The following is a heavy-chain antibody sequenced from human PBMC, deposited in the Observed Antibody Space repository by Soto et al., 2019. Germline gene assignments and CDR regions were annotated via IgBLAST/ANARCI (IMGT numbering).Heavy chain of an antibody. V-gene: IGHV1-24*01. D-gene: IGHD2-2*01. CDR3: ATRTASDCSSTSCYAGY. Sequence: ASVKVSCKVSGYTLTELSMHWVRQAPGKGLEWMGGFDPEDGETIYAQKFQGRVTMTEDTSTDTVYMELSSLRSEDTAVYYCATRTASDCSSTSCYAGYWGQGTLVTVSS. CDR2: FDPEDGET. CDR1: GYTLTELS. J-gene: IGHJ4*02.